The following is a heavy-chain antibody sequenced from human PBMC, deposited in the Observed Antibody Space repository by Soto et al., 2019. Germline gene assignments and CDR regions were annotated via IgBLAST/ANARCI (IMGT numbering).Heavy chain of an antibody. CDR1: GVSISSGKW. J-gene: IGHJ4*02. D-gene: IGHD3-22*01. Sequence: SETLSLTCTISGVSISSGKWWSWVRQPPGEGLEWIGEIFHTGNTDYRPSLKSRVSILVDKSKNQFSLNLDSVTAADTAVYYCARNLFDSRGYPPEVWGQGILVTVSS. CDR3: ARNLFDSRGYPPEV. V-gene: IGHV4-4*02. CDR2: IFHTGNT.